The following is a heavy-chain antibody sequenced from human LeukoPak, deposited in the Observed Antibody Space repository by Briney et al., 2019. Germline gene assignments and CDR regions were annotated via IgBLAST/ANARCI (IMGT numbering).Heavy chain of an antibody. J-gene: IGHJ4*02. CDR3: ARDLYSSGWYADY. CDR1: GFTFSSYA. D-gene: IGHD6-19*01. Sequence: GRSLRLSCAASGFTFSSYAMHWVRQAPGKGLEWVAVISYDGSNKYYADSVKGRFTISRDNSKNTLYLQMNSPRAEDTAVYYCARDLYSSGWYADYWGQGTLVTVSS. V-gene: IGHV3-30*04. CDR2: ISYDGSNK.